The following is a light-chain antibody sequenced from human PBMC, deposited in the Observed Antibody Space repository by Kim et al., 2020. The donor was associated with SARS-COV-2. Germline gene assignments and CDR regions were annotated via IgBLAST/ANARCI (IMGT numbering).Light chain of an antibody. Sequence: QSVLTQPPSASGTPGQRVTISCSGSNSNIGRNAVNWFQQLPGTAPQLLIYFNNQRPSGVPDRFSGSKSGTSASLAISGLQSEDEADYYCASWDGSLRAWVFGGGTRLTVL. CDR2: FNN. J-gene: IGLJ3*02. CDR3: ASWDGSLRAWV. V-gene: IGLV1-44*01. CDR1: NSNIGRNA.